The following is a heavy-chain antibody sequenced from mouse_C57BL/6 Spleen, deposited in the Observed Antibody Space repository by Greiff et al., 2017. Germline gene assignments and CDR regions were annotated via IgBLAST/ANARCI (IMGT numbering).Heavy chain of an antibody. CDR2: ISDGGSYT. V-gene: IGHV5-4*01. CDR1: GFTFSSYA. CDR3: ARDSPRSSYFDV. D-gene: IGHD1-1*01. Sequence: EVKLVESGGGLVKPGGSLKLSCAASGFTFSSYAMSWVRQTPEKRLEWVATISDGGSYTYYPDNVKGRFTISRDNAKNNLYRQMSHLKSEDTAMYYCARDSPRSSYFDVWGTGTTVTVSS. J-gene: IGHJ1*03.